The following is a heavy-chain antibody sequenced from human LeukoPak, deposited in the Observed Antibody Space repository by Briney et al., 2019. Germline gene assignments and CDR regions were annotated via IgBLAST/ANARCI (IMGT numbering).Heavy chain of an antibody. CDR3: ARDWLRHYYYGMDV. CDR1: GFTFSSYE. Sequence: GSLRPSCAASGFTFSSYEMNWVRQAPGKGLEWVSYISTSGSTRYYADSVLGRFAISRDNAKTSVYLQMNSLRAEDTAVYYCARDWLRHYYYGMDVWGQGTTVTVSS. D-gene: IGHD6-19*01. J-gene: IGHJ6*02. CDR2: ISTSGSTR. V-gene: IGHV3-48*03.